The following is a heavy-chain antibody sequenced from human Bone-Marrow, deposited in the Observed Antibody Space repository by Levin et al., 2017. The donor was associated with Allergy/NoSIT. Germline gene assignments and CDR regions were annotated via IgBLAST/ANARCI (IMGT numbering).Heavy chain of an antibody. CDR1: GFTFRTYA. D-gene: IGHD6-19*01. CDR2: ISGSGAGT. CDR3: ARVGSGWFRNKLDS. V-gene: IGHV3-23*01. Sequence: GESLKISCAASGFTFRTYAMSWVRQAPGKGLEWLSVISGSGAGTFYAVSLKCRFNISRDISKKRVKLELSSVRVEDTAVYYCARVGSGWFRNKLDSWGQGTLVTVSS. J-gene: IGHJ4*02.